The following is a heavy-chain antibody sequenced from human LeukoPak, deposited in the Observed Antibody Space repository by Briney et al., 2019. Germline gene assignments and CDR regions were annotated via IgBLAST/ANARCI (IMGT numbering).Heavy chain of an antibody. Sequence: GGSLRPSCAASGFTFSSYAMSWVRQAPGKGLEWVSAISGSGGSTYYADSVKGRFTISRDNSKNTLYLQMNSLRAEDTAVYYCAKSIYSSSWTSGGYWGQGTLVTVSS. D-gene: IGHD6-13*01. V-gene: IGHV3-23*01. CDR1: GFTFSSYA. CDR2: ISGSGGST. CDR3: AKSIYSSSWTSGGY. J-gene: IGHJ4*02.